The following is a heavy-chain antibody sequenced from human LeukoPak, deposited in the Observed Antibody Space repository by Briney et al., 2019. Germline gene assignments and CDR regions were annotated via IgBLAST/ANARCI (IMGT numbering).Heavy chain of an antibody. CDR1: GGSISSSSYY. J-gene: IGHJ4*02. CDR2: IYCSGST. Sequence: SETLSLTCTVSGGSISSSSYYWGWLRQPPGKGLEWIGSIYCSGSTYYNPSLKSRVTISVDTSKNQFSLKLSSVTAADTAVYYCARVGYCSSTSCYAPEYFDYWGQGTLVTVSS. CDR3: ARVGYCSSTSCYAPEYFDY. D-gene: IGHD2-2*01. V-gene: IGHV4-39*07.